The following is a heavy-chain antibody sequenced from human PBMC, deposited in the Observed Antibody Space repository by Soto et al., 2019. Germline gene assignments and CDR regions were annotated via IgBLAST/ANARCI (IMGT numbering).Heavy chain of an antibody. Sequence: GASVKVSCKASGYTFTSYGISWVRQAPGQGLEWMGWISAYNGNTNYAQKLQGRVTMTTDTSTSTAYMELRSLRSDDTAVYYCARDSIGGYFDWLPLQWAGVYGMDVWGQGTTVTVSS. CDR3: ARDSIGGYFDWLPLQWAGVYGMDV. CDR2: ISAYNGNT. V-gene: IGHV1-18*01. CDR1: GYTFTSYG. J-gene: IGHJ6*02. D-gene: IGHD3-9*01.